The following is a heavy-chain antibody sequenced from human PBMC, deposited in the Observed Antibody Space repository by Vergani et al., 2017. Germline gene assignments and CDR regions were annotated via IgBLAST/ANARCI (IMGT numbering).Heavy chain of an antibody. CDR3: ARDTAAGHPFDY. Sequence: EVPLLESGGGLVPPGGSLLLSFSSSFFPFSSYSITFFLPSPVPGLELVSSLLLSSSTVYYADSVKGRFTISRDNAKNSLYLQMNSLRDEDTAVYYCARDTAAGHPFDYWGQGTLVTVSS. D-gene: IGHD6-13*01. CDR2: LLLSSSTV. CDR1: FFPFSSYS. J-gene: IGHJ4*02. V-gene: IGHV3-48*02.